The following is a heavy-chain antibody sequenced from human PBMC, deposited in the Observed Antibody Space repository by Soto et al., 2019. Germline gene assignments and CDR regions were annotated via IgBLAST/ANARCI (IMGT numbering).Heavy chain of an antibody. CDR2: ISAYNGNT. D-gene: IGHD3-16*02. Sequence: QVQLVQSGAEVKKPGASVKVSCKASGYTFTSYGISWVRQAPGQGLEWMGWISAYNGNTNNAQKLQGKVTMTTDTSTSTDYMELRSLRSDDTAVYYCARGGPYNMITVGGVIVKLYYYGMDVWGQGTTVTVS. CDR1: GYTFTSYG. V-gene: IGHV1-18*04. J-gene: IGHJ6*02. CDR3: ARGGPYNMITVGGVIVKLYYYGMDV.